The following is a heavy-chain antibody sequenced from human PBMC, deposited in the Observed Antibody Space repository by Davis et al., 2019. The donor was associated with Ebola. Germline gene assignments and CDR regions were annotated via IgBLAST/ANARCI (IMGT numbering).Heavy chain of an antibody. D-gene: IGHD1-26*01. Sequence: ASVKVSCKASGYTFTDYYLHWVRQAPGQGLEWMGIINTSGGSTSYAQKFQGRVTMTRDTSTSTVYMELSSLRSEDTAVYYCARSVRVGAPRHHNYYMDVWGKGTTVTVSS. J-gene: IGHJ6*03. CDR1: GYTFTDYY. CDR2: INTSGGST. V-gene: IGHV1-46*01. CDR3: ARSVRVGAPRHHNYYMDV.